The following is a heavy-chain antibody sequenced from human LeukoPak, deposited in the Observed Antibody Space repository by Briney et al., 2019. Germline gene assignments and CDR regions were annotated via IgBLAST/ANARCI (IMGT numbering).Heavy chain of an antibody. Sequence: GASVKVSCKASGGTFSSYAISWVRQAPGQGLEWMGGIIPIFGTANYAQKFQGRVTITADKSTSTAYMELSSLRSEDAAVYYCARGYSYNYYYYYYMDVWGKGTTVTVSS. CDR2: IIPIFGTA. J-gene: IGHJ6*03. CDR3: ARGYSYNYYYYYYMDV. CDR1: GGTFSSYA. D-gene: IGHD5-18*01. V-gene: IGHV1-69*06.